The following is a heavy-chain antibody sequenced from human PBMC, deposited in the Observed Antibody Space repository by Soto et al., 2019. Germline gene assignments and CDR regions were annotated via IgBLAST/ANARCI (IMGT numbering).Heavy chain of an antibody. Sequence: SETLSLTCTVSGGSISSSSYYWGWIRQPPGKGLEWIGSIYNSGSTNYNPSLKSRVTISVDKSKNQFSLKLSSVTAADTAVYYCARSPDSSGYYPRWYYYGMDVWGQGTTVTVSS. V-gene: IGHV4-39*07. CDR1: GGSISSSSYY. CDR3: ARSPDSSGYYPRWYYYGMDV. D-gene: IGHD3-22*01. J-gene: IGHJ6*02. CDR2: IYNSGST.